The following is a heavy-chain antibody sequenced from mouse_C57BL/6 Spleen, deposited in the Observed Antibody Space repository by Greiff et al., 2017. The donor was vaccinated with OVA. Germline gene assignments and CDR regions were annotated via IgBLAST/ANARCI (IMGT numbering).Heavy chain of an antibody. CDR1: GYAFSSYW. J-gene: IGHJ4*01. Sequence: VKLQESGAELVKPGASVKISCKASGYAFSSYWMNWVKQRPGKGLEWIGQIYPGDGDTNYNGKFKGKATLTADKSSSTAYMQLSSLTSEDSAVYFCARAGIDYAMDYWGQGTSVTVSS. V-gene: IGHV1-80*01. CDR2: IYPGDGDT. CDR3: ARAGIDYAMDY.